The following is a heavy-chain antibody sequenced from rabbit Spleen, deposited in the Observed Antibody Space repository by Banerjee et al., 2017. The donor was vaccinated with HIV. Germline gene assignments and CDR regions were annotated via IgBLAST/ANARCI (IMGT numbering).Heavy chain of an antibody. Sequence: LEESGGGLVKPGGTLTLTCTVSGFSFSSNWICWVRQAPGKGLEWIACIDTNDGDTDYANWPKGRFTISKTSSTTVTLQMTSLTAADTATYFCARNYVNAFAPWGPGTLVTVS. CDR2: IDTNDGDT. V-gene: IGHV1S45*01. CDR3: ARNYVNAFAP. CDR1: GFSFSSNW. D-gene: IGHD1-1*01. J-gene: IGHJ2*01.